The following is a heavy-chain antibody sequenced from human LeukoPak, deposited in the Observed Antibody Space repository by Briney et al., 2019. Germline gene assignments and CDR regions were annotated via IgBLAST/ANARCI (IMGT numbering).Heavy chain of an antibody. J-gene: IGHJ4*02. CDR2: ITSSSSYI. CDR3: AKDTKDYEGFYYFDY. V-gene: IGHV3-21*04. D-gene: IGHD4-17*01. CDR1: GFTFSTYS. Sequence: GGSLRLSCAASGFTFSTYSMNWVRQAPGKGLEWVSSITSSSSYIYYADSVKGRFTISRDNAKNSLYLQMNSLRAEDTALYYCAKDTKDYEGFYYFDYWGQGTLVTVSS.